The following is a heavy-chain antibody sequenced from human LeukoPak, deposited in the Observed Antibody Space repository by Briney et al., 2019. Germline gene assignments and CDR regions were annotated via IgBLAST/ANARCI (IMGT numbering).Heavy chain of an antibody. CDR2: ISYDGSNK. Sequence: VGSLRLSCAASGFTFSSYGMHWVRQAPGKGLEWVAVISYDGSNKYYADSVKGRFTISRDNSKNTLYLQMNSLRAEDTAVYYCAKDLRGSFDYWGQGTLVTVSS. V-gene: IGHV3-30*18. J-gene: IGHJ4*02. CDR1: GFTFSSYG. D-gene: IGHD3-16*01. CDR3: AKDLRGSFDY.